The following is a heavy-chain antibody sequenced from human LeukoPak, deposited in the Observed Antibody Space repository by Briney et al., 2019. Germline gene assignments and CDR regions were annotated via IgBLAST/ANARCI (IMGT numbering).Heavy chain of an antibody. J-gene: IGHJ4*02. CDR3: TSDEGEDTSY. CDR2: IRSKAYGGTA. CDR1: GFIFGDYA. Sequence: PGRSLRLSCTGSGFIFGDYAMNWVRQAPGKGLEWVGVIRSKAYGGTAEYAASVKGRFTISRDDSKSIAYLQMSSLKTEDTAVYYCTSDEGEDTSYWGQGTLVTVSS. V-gene: IGHV3-49*04. D-gene: IGHD1-26*01.